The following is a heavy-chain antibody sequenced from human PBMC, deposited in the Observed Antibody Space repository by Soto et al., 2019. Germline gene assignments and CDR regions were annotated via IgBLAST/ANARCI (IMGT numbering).Heavy chain of an antibody. D-gene: IGHD3-16*02. J-gene: IGHJ4*02. Sequence: SVKFSCKASGGTFSSYTISWVRQAPGQGLEWMGRIIPILGIANYAQKFQGRVTITADKSTSTAYMELSSLRSEDTAVYYCARDDYDYIWGSYRKTFDYWGQGTLVTVSS. CDR3: ARDDYDYIWGSYRKTFDY. V-gene: IGHV1-69*04. CDR1: GGTFSSYT. CDR2: IIPILGIA.